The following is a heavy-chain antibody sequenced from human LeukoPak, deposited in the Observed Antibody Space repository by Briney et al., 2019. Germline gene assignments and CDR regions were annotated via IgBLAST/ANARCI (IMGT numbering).Heavy chain of an antibody. CDR2: IYYSGST. V-gene: IGHV4-59*01. D-gene: IGHD4-17*01. Sequence: SETLSLTCTVSGGSISGYSWSWIRQPPGKGLEWIGYIYYSGSTNYSPSLKSRVTISVDTSKNQFSLKLRFVTAADTAVYYCASGRYGDLYDYWGQGTLVTVSS. J-gene: IGHJ4*02. CDR3: ASGRYGDLYDY. CDR1: GGSISGYS.